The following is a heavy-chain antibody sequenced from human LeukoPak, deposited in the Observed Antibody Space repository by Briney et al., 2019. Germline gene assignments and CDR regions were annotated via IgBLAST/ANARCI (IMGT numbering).Heavy chain of an antibody. Sequence: ASVKVSCKVSGYTLTELSMHWVRQAPGKGLEWMGGFDPEDGETIYAQKFQGRVTMTEDTSTDTAYMELSSLRSEDTAVYYCATESDCSGGSCYLLGYWGQGTLVTVSS. J-gene: IGHJ4*02. CDR1: GYTLTELS. V-gene: IGHV1-24*01. CDR3: ATESDCSGGSCYLLGY. CDR2: FDPEDGET. D-gene: IGHD2-15*01.